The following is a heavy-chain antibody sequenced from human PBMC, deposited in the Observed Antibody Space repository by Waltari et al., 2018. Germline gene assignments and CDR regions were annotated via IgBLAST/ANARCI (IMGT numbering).Heavy chain of an antibody. Sequence: QVQLQQWGAGLLKPSETLSLTCAVYGGSFSGYYCTCIRQPPGKGLEWIGEINHSGRTNYNPSLKSRVTTSVDTSKKQFSLKVRSVTAADTAVYYCARGPHRNRLQLNNNYSGMDVWGQGTTVTVSS. D-gene: IGHD5-12*01. J-gene: IGHJ6*02. CDR3: ARGPHRNRLQLNNNYSGMDV. V-gene: IGHV4-34*02. CDR2: INHSGRT. CDR1: GGSFSGYY.